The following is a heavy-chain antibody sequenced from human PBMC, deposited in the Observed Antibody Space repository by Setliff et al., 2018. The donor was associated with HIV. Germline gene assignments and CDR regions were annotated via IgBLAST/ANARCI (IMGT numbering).Heavy chain of an antibody. CDR1: GASITNSNSY. J-gene: IGHJ3*02. D-gene: IGHD6-19*01. Sequence: KPSETLSLTCTVYGASITNSNSYWGWIRQPPGKRLEWLGRIYTSGSTNYNPSLKSRVTISLDTSKNQFSLKLSSVTAADTAVYYCAREVFSGWRIFDIWGHGTMVTVSS. V-gene: IGHV4-61*02. CDR3: AREVFSGWRIFDI. CDR2: IYTSGST.